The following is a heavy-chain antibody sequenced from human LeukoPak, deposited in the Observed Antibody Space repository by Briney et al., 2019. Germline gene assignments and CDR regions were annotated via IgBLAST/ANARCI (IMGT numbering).Heavy chain of an antibody. CDR2: ISNGGST. V-gene: IGHV4-31*03. Sequence: SETLSLTCTVSGGSISSGGYYWSWIRQHPGKGLEWIGYISNGGSTYDNPSLKSRVTISVDTSKNQFSLKLSSVTVADTAVYYCAREEIVDHYFDYWGQGTLVTVSS. CDR3: AREEIVDHYFDY. CDR1: GGSISSGGYY. D-gene: IGHD3-22*01. J-gene: IGHJ4*02.